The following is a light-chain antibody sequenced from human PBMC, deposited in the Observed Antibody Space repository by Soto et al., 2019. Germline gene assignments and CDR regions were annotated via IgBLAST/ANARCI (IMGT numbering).Light chain of an antibody. CDR2: SNN. CDR3: AAWDDSLNAWV. J-gene: IGLJ3*02. CDR1: SSNIGSNT. V-gene: IGLV1-44*01. Sequence: QAVVTQPPSASGTPGQRVTISCSGSSSNIGSNTVNWYQQLPGTAPKLLIYSNNQRPSGDPDRFSGSKSGTSASLAISGLQSEDEADYYCAAWDDSLNAWVFGGGTQLTVL.